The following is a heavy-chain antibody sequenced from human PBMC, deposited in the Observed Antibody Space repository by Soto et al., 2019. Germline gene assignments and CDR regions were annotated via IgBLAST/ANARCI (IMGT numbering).Heavy chain of an antibody. V-gene: IGHV3-23*01. CDR3: AKDIGYCGGGSCYGSYYFDY. CDR1: GFTFSSYA. J-gene: IGHJ4*02. Sequence: EVQLLESGGGLVQPGGSLRLSCAASGFTFSSYAMSWVRQAPGKGLEWVSAIRGSGGSTYYADSVKGRFTISRDKSKNTLYLQMNSLRAEDTSVYYCAKDIGYCGGGSCYGSYYFDYWGQGTLVTVSS. CDR2: IRGSGGST. D-gene: IGHD2-15*01.